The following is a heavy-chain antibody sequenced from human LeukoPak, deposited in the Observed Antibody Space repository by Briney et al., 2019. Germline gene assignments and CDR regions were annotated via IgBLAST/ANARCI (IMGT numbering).Heavy chain of an antibody. D-gene: IGHD3-3*01. V-gene: IGHV4-30-2*01. CDR1: GGSISSGGYY. Sequence: SQTLSLTCTVSGGSISSGGYYWSWIRQPPGKGLEWIGYIYHSGSTYYNPSLKSRVTISVDRSKNQFSLKLSSVTAADTAVYYCARDRGGAIFGVVTMGHAFDIWAKGQWSPSLQ. CDR2: IYHSGST. J-gene: IGHJ3*02. CDR3: ARDRGGAIFGVVTMGHAFDI.